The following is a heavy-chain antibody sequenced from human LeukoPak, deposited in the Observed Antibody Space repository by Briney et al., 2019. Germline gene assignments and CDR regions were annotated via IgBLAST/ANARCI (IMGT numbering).Heavy chain of an antibody. Sequence: SETLSLTCTVSGGSISSYYWSWIRQPPGKGLEWIGYIYYSGSTNYNPSLKSRVTISVDTSKNQFSLKLSSVTAADTAVYYCATDYSNYANWYFDLWGRGTLVTVSS. CDR1: GGSISSYY. D-gene: IGHD4-11*01. CDR2: IYYSGST. CDR3: ATDYSNYANWYFDL. V-gene: IGHV4-59*01. J-gene: IGHJ2*01.